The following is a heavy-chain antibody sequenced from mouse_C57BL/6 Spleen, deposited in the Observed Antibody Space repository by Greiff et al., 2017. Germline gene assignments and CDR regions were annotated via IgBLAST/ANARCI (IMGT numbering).Heavy chain of an antibody. D-gene: IGHD1-1*01. V-gene: IGHV1-53*01. J-gene: IGHJ1*03. Sequence: QVKLLQPGTELVKPGASVKLSCKASGYTFTSYWMHWVKQRPGQGLEWIGNINPSNGGTNYNEKVKSKATLTVDKSSSTAYMLLSSLTSEDSAVDYCARAGTTGYFDFWGTGTTVTVSS. CDR3: ARAGTTGYFDF. CDR2: INPSNGGT. CDR1: GYTFTSYW.